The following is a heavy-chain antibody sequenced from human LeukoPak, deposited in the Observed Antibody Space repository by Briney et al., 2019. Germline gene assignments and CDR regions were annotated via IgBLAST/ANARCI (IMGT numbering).Heavy chain of an antibody. V-gene: IGHV5-51*03. CDR2: IYPGDSDT. D-gene: IGHD3-22*01. CDR3: ARRDYYDSSGYYYLDH. CDR1: GYSFTSYW. Sequence: PGESLKISCKGSGYSFTSYWIGWVRQMPGKGLEWMGIIYPGDSDTRYSPSFQGQVTISADKSISTAYLQWSSLKASDTVMYYCARRDYYDSSGYYYLDHWGQGTLVTVSS. J-gene: IGHJ4*02.